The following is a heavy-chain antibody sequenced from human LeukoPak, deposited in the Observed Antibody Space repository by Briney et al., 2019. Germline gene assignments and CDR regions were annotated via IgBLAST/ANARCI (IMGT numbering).Heavy chain of an antibody. CDR2: IIPIFGTA. Sequence: ASVKVSCKASGGTFSSYAISWVRQAPGQGLEWMGGIIPIFGTANYAQKFQGRVTITADKSTSTAYMELSSLRSEDTAVYYCARGQTVLLWFGENPTNWFDPWGQGTLVTVSS. CDR1: GGTFSSYA. J-gene: IGHJ5*02. CDR3: ARGQTVLLWFGENPTNWFDP. V-gene: IGHV1-69*06. D-gene: IGHD3-10*01.